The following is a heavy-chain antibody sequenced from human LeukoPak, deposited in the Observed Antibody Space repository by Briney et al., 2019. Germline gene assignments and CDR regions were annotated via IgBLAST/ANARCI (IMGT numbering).Heavy chain of an antibody. V-gene: IGHV4-39*01. CDR1: GGSISRSSYY. CDR3: CGSGWFAGPFGY. J-gene: IGHJ4*02. D-gene: IGHD6-19*01. Sequence: SETLSLTCSVSGGSISRSSYYWGWIRQPPGKGLEWIGSLYYSGSTYYNPSLKSRVTISVDTSKNQFSLKLSSVTAADTAVYYCCGSGWFAGPFGYWGQGALVTVSS. CDR2: LYYSGST.